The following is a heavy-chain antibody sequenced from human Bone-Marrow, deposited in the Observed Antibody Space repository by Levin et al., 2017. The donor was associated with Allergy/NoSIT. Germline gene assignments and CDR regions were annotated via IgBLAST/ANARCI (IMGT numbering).Heavy chain of an antibody. Sequence: SLKISCVASSFTFDDYAMHWVRQTPGKGLEWVSGISWNSGNKGYADSVKGRFTISRDNAKNSLYLQMNSLIPEDTALYYCAKDIGAAAPGVPLFDPWGQGTLVTVSS. CDR1: SFTFDDYA. J-gene: IGHJ5*02. CDR2: ISWNSGNK. CDR3: AKDIGAAAPGVPLFDP. D-gene: IGHD6-13*01. V-gene: IGHV3-9*01.